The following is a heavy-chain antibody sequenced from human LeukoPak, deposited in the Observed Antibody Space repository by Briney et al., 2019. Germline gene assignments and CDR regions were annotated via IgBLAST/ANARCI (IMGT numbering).Heavy chain of an antibody. D-gene: IGHD2-2*03. Sequence: ASVKVSCKASGYTFTSYDINWVRQAPGQGLEWMGWMNPNSGNTGYAQKFQGRVTMTRNTSISTAYMELSSLRSEDTAVYYCARSGRGTRYGYCSSTSCYFDYWGQGTLVTVSS. J-gene: IGHJ4*02. CDR2: MNPNSGNT. V-gene: IGHV1-8*01. CDR3: ARSGRGTRYGYCSSTSCYFDY. CDR1: GYTFTSYD.